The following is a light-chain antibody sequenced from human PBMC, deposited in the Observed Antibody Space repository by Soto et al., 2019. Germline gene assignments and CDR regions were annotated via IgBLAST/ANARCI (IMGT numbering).Light chain of an antibody. CDR1: QGISRW. Sequence: DIQMTQLPSSMSASVGDRVTITCRASQGISRWLAWYHQKPGKAPNLLIYSASTLHSGVPSRFSGSGSVTDFTLTISSLQPEDFGTYYCQQANSFPLTFGPGTKLDMK. CDR2: SAS. CDR3: QQANSFPLT. V-gene: IGKV1-12*01. J-gene: IGKJ3*01.